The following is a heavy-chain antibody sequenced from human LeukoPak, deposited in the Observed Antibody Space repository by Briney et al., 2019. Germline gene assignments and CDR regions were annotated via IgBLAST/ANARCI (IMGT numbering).Heavy chain of an antibody. J-gene: IGHJ5*02. Sequence: SETLSLTCTVSGGPISSYYWSWIRQPPGKGLEWIGYIYYSGSTNYNPSLKSRVTISVDTSKNQFSLKLSSVTAADTVVYYCARDSVLGPENNWFDPWGQGTLVTVSS. V-gene: IGHV4-59*01. CDR1: GGPISSYY. CDR2: IYYSGST. CDR3: ARDSVLGPENNWFDP. D-gene: IGHD1-1*01.